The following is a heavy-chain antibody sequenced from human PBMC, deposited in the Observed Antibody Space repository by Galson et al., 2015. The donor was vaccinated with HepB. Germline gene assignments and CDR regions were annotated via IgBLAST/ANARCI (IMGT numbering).Heavy chain of an antibody. Sequence: SLRLSCAASGFTFSSYGMHWVRQAPGKGLEWVAVIWYDGSNKYYADSVKGRFTISRDNSKNTLYLQMNSLRAEDTAVYYCARVGPGTIDYYGMDVWGQGTTVTVSS. CDR3: ARVGPGTIDYYGMDV. CDR2: IWYDGSNK. D-gene: IGHD1-7*01. V-gene: IGHV3-33*01. J-gene: IGHJ6*02. CDR1: GFTFSSYG.